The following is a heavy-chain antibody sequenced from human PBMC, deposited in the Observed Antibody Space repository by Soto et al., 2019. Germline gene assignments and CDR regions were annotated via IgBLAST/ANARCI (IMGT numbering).Heavy chain of an antibody. CDR2: IIPIFGTA. V-gene: IGHV1-69*01. CDR1: GGTFSSYA. D-gene: IGHD6-13*01. J-gene: IGHJ4*02. Sequence: QVQLVQSGAEVKKPGSSVKVSCKASGGTFSSYAISWVRQAPGQGLEWMGGIIPIFGTANYAPKFQGRVTITAEESTSTDYMELSSLRSEDTAVYYCAILPGYSSSWSVDYWRQGTLVTVSA. CDR3: AILPGYSSSWSVDY.